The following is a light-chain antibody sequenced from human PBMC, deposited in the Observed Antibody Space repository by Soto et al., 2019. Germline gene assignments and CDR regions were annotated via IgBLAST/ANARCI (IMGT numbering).Light chain of an antibody. CDR1: SSDDGGYNY. J-gene: IGLJ2*01. V-gene: IGLV2-14*01. Sequence: QSALTQPASVSGSPGQSITISCTGTSSDDGGYNYVSWYQQHPGKAPKLMIYDVSNRPSGVSNRFSGSKSGNTASLTISGLQAEDEADYYCSSYTSSSTRHVVFGGGTKLTVL. CDR3: SSYTSSSTRHVV. CDR2: DVS.